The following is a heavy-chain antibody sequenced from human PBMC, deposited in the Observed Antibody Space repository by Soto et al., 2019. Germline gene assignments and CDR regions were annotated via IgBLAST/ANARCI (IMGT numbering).Heavy chain of an antibody. CDR1: GGSISSGDYY. CDR3: ARASYCSGGSCYPYTWLDP. D-gene: IGHD2-15*01. J-gene: IGHJ5*02. CDR2: IYTVGST. Sequence: PSETLSLTCSVSGGSISSGDYYWSWIRQPPGKGLEWIGYIYTVGSTYYNPSLESRVTISLDTSKNQFSLNLTSVTAADTAVYYCARASYCSGGSCYPYTWLDPWGQGTLVTV. V-gene: IGHV4-30-4*01.